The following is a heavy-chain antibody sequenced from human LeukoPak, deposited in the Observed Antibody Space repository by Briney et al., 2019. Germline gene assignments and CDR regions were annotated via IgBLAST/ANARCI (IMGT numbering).Heavy chain of an antibody. Sequence: SVKVSCKASGGSFSSYAISWVRQAPGQGLEWMGGIIPIFGTANYAQKFQGRVTITADESTSTAYMELSSLRSEDTAVYYCARVTTIAAADRDYYYGMDVWGQGTTVTVSS. V-gene: IGHV1-69*13. D-gene: IGHD6-13*01. J-gene: IGHJ6*02. CDR2: IIPIFGTA. CDR3: ARVTTIAAADRDYYYGMDV. CDR1: GGSFSSYA.